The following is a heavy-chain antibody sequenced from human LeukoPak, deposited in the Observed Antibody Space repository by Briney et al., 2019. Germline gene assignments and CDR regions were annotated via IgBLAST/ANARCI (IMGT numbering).Heavy chain of an antibody. CDR1: GFTFIIYS. J-gene: IGHJ4*02. CDR3: ARERPLSRLDY. Sequence: GGSLRLSRAASGFTFIIYSMNWVREAPGKGLEWVTSISSSSTYIYYADLVKGRFAISRDNAKNSLYLQMNSLRAEDKAVYYCARERPLSRLDYWGQGTLVTVSS. V-gene: IGHV3-21*01. CDR2: ISSSSTYI. D-gene: IGHD2/OR15-2a*01.